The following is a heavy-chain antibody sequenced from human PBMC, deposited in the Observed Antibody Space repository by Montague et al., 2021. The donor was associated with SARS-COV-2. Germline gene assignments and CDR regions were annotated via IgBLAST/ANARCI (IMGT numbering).Heavy chain of an antibody. CDR2: IYYSGST. J-gene: IGHJ5*02. Sequence: SETLSLTCTVSGGSISSSSYYWGWIRQPPEKGLEWIGSIYYSGSTYYNPSLKSRVTISVDTSKNQFSLKLSSVTAADTAVYYCARALIMITFGGVIAHWFDPWGQGTLVTVSS. CDR1: GGSISSSSYY. V-gene: IGHV4-39*07. D-gene: IGHD3-16*02. CDR3: ARALIMITFGGVIAHWFDP.